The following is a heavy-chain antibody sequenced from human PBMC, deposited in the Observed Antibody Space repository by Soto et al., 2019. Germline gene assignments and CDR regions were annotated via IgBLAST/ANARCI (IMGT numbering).Heavy chain of an antibody. D-gene: IGHD6-19*01. J-gene: IGHJ4*02. Sequence: SETLSPTCTVSGDSIRTYYWSWIRQPPGKGLEWIGYINYSGNTNYNPSLKGRVTISVDTSKNQFSLKLSSVTATDTAVYYCARAISSGWSYDYWGQGALVTV. CDR1: GDSIRTYY. CDR2: INYSGNT. V-gene: IGHV4-59*01. CDR3: ARAISSGWSYDY.